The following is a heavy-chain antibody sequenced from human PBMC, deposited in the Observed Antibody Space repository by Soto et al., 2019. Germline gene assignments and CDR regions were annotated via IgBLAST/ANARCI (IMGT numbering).Heavy chain of an antibody. V-gene: IGHV4-31*03. CDR1: GGSISSGGYY. CDR2: IYYSGST. Sequence: SETLCLTCTVSGGSISSGGYYWSWIRQHPGKGLEWIGYIYYSGSTYYNPSLKSRVTISVDTSKNQFSLKLSSVTAADTAVYYCARNIVVVPAATYNWFDPWGQGTLVTVSS. CDR3: ARNIVVVPAATYNWFDP. J-gene: IGHJ5*02. D-gene: IGHD2-2*01.